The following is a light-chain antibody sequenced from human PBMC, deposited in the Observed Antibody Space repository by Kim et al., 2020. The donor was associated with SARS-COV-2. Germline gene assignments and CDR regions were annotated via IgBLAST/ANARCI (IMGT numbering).Light chain of an antibody. V-gene: IGKV3-20*01. J-gene: IGKJ2*01. CDR1: QSVSSNY. CDR2: NGY. Sequence: EIVLTQSPGTLSLSPGERATLSCRVSQSVSSNYLAWYQQKLGQAPRLLIYNGYSRATGIPDRFSGSGSGTDFTLTISRLEPEDCAVYYCQHYGTSPPLYTFGPGTKLEI. CDR3: QHYGTSPPLYT.